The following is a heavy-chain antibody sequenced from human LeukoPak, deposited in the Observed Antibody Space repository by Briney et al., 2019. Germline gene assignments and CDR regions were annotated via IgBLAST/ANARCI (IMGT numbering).Heavy chain of an antibody. J-gene: IGHJ5*02. D-gene: IGHD2-2*02. V-gene: IGHV4-38-2*02. CDR3: ARELGYCSSTSCYMLNWFDP. CDR2: IYTSGST. Sequence: SETLSLTCTVSGYSISRGYYWGCIRQPPGKGLEWIGRIYTSGSTNYNPSLKSRVTISVDTSKNQFSLKLSSVTAADTAVYYCARELGYCSSTSCYMLNWFDPWGQGTLVTVSS. CDR1: GYSISRGYY.